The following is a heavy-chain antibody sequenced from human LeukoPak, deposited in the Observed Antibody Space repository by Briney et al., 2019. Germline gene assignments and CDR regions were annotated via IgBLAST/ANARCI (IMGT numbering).Heavy chain of an antibody. Sequence: SETLSLACAVYGGSFSGYYWSWIRQPPRKGRGWVGGINHIGSTTYNPSLHRRLPIPVDTSKNHLSLKQSSVPPADTAVYYCARTPHYYGSGSYYRHNWFDPWGQATKVTVSS. J-gene: IGHJ5*02. V-gene: IGHV4-34*01. D-gene: IGHD3-10*01. CDR2: INHIGST. CDR1: GGSFSGYY. CDR3: ARTPHYYGSGSYYRHNWFDP.